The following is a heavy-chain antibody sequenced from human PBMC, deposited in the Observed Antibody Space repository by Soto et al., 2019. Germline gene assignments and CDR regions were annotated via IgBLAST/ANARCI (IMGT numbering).Heavy chain of an antibody. CDR1: GFTFSSYA. J-gene: IGHJ4*02. CDR2: ISGSGGST. D-gene: IGHD6-13*01. Sequence: EVQLLESGGGLVQPGGSLRLSCAASGFTFSSYAMSWVRQAPGKGLEWVSGISGSGGSTYYADSVKGRFTISRDNSKNTLYLQVNSLRPEYTAVYYCAKDGPTDYSSSWLGYWGQGTLVTVSS. V-gene: IGHV3-23*01. CDR3: AKDGPTDYSSSWLGY.